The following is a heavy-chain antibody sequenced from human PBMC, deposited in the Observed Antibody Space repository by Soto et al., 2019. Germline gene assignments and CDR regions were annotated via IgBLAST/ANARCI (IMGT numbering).Heavy chain of an antibody. J-gene: IGHJ6*02. CDR1: GFTFSSYA. Sequence: PWGSRRLSCAASGFTFSSYAMSWVPQAPGKGLEWVSAISGSGGSTYYADSVKGRFTISRDNSKNTLYLQMNSLRAEDTDVYYCAKTNRRLYYYNCMDVRGQGTKVTVSS. CDR2: ISGSGGST. CDR3: AKTNRRLYYYNCMDV. V-gene: IGHV3-23*01.